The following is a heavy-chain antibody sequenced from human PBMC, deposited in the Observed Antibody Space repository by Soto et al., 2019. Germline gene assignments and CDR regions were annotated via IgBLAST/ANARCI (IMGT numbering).Heavy chain of an antibody. CDR3: ARHSSGWYSAFDV. Sequence: GGSLRLSCAASGLTFSSYDMSWVRQAPGKGLEWVSSVSTSSSYIYYADSVKGRFTISRDNAKNSLYLQMDSLRAEDTAVYHCARHSSGWYSAFDVWGQGTMVTVSS. V-gene: IGHV3-21*01. J-gene: IGHJ3*01. CDR2: VSTSSSYI. CDR1: GLTFSSYD. D-gene: IGHD6-19*01.